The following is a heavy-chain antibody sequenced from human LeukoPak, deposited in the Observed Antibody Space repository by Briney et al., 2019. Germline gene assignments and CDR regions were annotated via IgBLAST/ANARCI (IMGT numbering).Heavy chain of an antibody. J-gene: IGHJ4*02. D-gene: IGHD2-15*01. CDR2: ISGDGDST. CDR1: GFTFDGYA. Sequence: GGSLILSCAASGFTFDGYAMHWVRQAPGKGLEWVSLISGDGDSTYYADSVKGRFTISRDNSKNTLYLQMNSLRAEDTAVYYCARDPGCSGGSCYPMYYFDYWGQGTLVTVSS. V-gene: IGHV3-43*02. CDR3: ARDPGCSGGSCYPMYYFDY.